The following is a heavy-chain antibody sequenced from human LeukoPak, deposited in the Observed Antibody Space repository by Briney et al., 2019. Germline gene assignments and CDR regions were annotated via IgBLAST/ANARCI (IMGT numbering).Heavy chain of an antibody. V-gene: IGHV3-30*02. CDR2: IRYDGSDK. Sequence: SGGVLLLSCAASGFPLSTYGMHWVRPAPSKGLEWVAFIRYDGSDKYYPDSVRGRFTISRDNSKNTLYLQMGSLRAEDTAVYYCAKDIIVGAYSSGAIDYWGQGTLVTVSS. J-gene: IGHJ4*02. CDR1: GFPLSTYG. CDR3: AKDIIVGAYSSGAIDY. D-gene: IGHD6-19*01.